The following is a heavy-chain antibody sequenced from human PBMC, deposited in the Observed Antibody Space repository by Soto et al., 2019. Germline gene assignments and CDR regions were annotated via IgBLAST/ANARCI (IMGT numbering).Heavy chain of an antibody. D-gene: IGHD3-9*01. CDR3: AKADYDILTGSSSHYYYGLDV. V-gene: IGHV3-23*01. CDR2: ISGNGGNT. CDR1: GFTFSSYA. Sequence: GGSLRLSCAASGFTFSSYAMSWDRQAPVKGLEWVSAISGNGGNTYYADSVKGRFTISRDNSKNTLYLQMDSLGADDTAVYYCAKADYDILTGSSSHYYYGLDVWGQGTTVTVSS. J-gene: IGHJ6*02.